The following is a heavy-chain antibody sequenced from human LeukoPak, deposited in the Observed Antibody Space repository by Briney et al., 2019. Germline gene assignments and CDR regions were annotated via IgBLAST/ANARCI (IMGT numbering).Heavy chain of an antibody. Sequence: PGGSLRLSCAAAGFTFEDHVMHWVRQAAGKGLEWVSSIIWGGDRVGYADAVEGRFTISTDNAKNSLWLRMNSVRVEDTAIYYGGKDLRGSATTAWGPGTLVTVSS. V-gene: IGHV3-9*01. J-gene: IGHJ5*02. D-gene: IGHD2-2*01. CDR1: GFTFEDHV. CDR2: IIWGGDRV. CDR3: GKDLRGSATTA.